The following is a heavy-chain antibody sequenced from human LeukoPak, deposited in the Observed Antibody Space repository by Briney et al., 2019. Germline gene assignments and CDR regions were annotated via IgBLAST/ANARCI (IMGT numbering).Heavy chain of an antibody. CDR3: ARGTYYYGSGSYYYFDY. D-gene: IGHD3-10*01. J-gene: IGHJ4*02. CDR2: IYYSGST. V-gene: IGHV4-30-4*08. Sequence: TLSLTCTVSGGSISSGDYYWSWIRQPPGKGLEWIGYIYYSGSTYYNPSLKSRVTISVDTSKNQFSLKLSSVTAADTAVYYCARGTYYYGSGSYYYFDYWGQGTLVTVSS. CDR1: GGSISSGDYY.